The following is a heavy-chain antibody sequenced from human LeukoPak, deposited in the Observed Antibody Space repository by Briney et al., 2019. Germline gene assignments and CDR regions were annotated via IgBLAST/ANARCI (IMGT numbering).Heavy chain of an antibody. D-gene: IGHD5-18*01. CDR2: ISWNSGNI. Sequence: GGSLRLSCAASGFTVSSNYMSWVRRAPGKGLEWVSGISWNSGNIDYADSVKGRFTISRDNAKNSLYLQMNSLRAEDTALYYCAKGRGYNYGHIFGYFDYWGQGTLVTVSS. J-gene: IGHJ4*02. V-gene: IGHV3-9*01. CDR1: GFTVSSNY. CDR3: AKGRGYNYGHIFGYFDY.